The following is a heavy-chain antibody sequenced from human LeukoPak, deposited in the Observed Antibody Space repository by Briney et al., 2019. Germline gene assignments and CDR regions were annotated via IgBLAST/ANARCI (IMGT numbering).Heavy chain of an antibody. J-gene: IGHJ3*02. V-gene: IGHV4-4*07. CDR2: IYTSGST. CDR1: GGSISSYY. CDR3: ARDYSGYEGDAFDI. D-gene: IGHD5-12*01. Sequence: PSETLSLTCTVSGGSISSYYWSRIRQPAGKGLEWIGRIYTSGSTNYNPSLKSRVTMSVDTSKNQFSLKLSSVTAADTAVYYCARDYSGYEGDAFDIWGQGTMVTVSS.